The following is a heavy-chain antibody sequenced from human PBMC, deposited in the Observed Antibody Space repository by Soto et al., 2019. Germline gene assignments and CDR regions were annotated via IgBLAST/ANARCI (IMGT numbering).Heavy chain of an antibody. D-gene: IGHD6-19*01. CDR3: AREGYSSGWYRNYYYYFGMDV. Sequence: SSEALSLTCAVSCGSDSSGRYYGSWIRQPPGKGLEGIGYIEHSGSTNYAPALKSRVTISVDSSKNQFYLKLSSVTAADTAVYYCAREGYSSGWYRNYYYYFGMDVWGQGTTVTVSS. V-gene: IGHV4-61*01. CDR1: CGSDSSGRYY. CDR2: IEHSGST. J-gene: IGHJ6*02.